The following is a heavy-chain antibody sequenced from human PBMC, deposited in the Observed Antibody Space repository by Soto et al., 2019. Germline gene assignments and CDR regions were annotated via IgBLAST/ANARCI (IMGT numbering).Heavy chain of an antibody. CDR2: IYYSGST. CDR3: ARNLDSSGYYYPHLDPFDI. CDR1: GGSISSGGYY. V-gene: IGHV4-31*03. J-gene: IGHJ3*02. D-gene: IGHD3-22*01. Sequence: SETLSLTCTVSGGSISSGGYYWSWIRQHPGKGLEWIGYIYYSGSTYYNPSLKSRVTISVDTSKNQFSLKLSSVTAADTAVYYCARNLDSSGYYYPHLDPFDIWGQGTMVT.